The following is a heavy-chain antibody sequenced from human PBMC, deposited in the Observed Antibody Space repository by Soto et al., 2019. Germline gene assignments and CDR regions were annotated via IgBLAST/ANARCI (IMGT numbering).Heavy chain of an antibody. J-gene: IGHJ6*02. V-gene: IGHV4-31*03. CDR3: ARDANRYASGSYGMDV. D-gene: IGHD3-10*01. Sequence: GPGPFQSSETLSLTCTVSGASISSGGYYWSWTRHHPGKGLEWIGYIYYSGSTYYNPSLKSRVTMSVDTSKNQFSLKLSSVTAADTAVYYCARDANRYASGSYGMDVWGQGTTVTVSS. CDR2: IYYSGST. CDR1: GASISSGGYY.